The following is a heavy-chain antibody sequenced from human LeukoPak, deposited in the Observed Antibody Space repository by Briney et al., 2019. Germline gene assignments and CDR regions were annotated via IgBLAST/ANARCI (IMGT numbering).Heavy chain of an antibody. V-gene: IGHV3-7*01. J-gene: IGHJ4*02. D-gene: IGHD4/OR15-4a*01. CDR3: ARGGLFRYGGTSGDY. Sequence: GGSLRLSCEGSGFTFSTYWTTWVRQAPGKGLEWVANINQHGSESYYVDSVEGRFLISRDIAKNTLYLHMSNLRGDDMAVYYCARGGLFRYGGTSGDYWGQGTLVTVSS. CDR1: GFTFSTYW. CDR2: INQHGSES.